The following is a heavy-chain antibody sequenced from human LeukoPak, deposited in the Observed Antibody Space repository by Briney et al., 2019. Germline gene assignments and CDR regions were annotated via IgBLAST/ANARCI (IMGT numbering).Heavy chain of an antibody. CDR3: ARGDSRGYYGSGSYYNPKYNWFDP. CDR1: GGSFRGYY. CDR2: INHSGST. J-gene: IGHJ5*02. Sequence: SETLSLTCAVYGGSFRGYYWSWIRQPPGKGLEWIGEINHSGSTNYNPPLKSRVTISVDTSKNPFSLKLSSVTAADRAVYYCARGDSRGYYGSGSYYNPKYNWFDPWGQGTLVTVSS. V-gene: IGHV4-34*01. D-gene: IGHD3-10*01.